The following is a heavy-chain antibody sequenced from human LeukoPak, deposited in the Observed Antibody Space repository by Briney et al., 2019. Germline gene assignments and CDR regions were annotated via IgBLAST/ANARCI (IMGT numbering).Heavy chain of an antibody. Sequence: PSETLSLTCAVYGGSFSGYYWSWIRQPPGKGLEWIGEINHSGSTNYNPSLKSRVTISVDTSKNQFSLKLSSVTAADTAVYYCARGDDGGNYFDYWGQGTLVTVSS. CDR3: ARGDDGGNYFDY. CDR1: GGSFSGYY. D-gene: IGHD3-16*01. CDR2: INHSGST. V-gene: IGHV4-34*01. J-gene: IGHJ4*02.